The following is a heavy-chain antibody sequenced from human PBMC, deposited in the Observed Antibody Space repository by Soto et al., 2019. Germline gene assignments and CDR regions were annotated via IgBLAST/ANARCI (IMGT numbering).Heavy chain of an antibody. CDR1: GGSRRNVY. Sequence: SETLSRNGTVSGGSRRNVYWRWLRQPPGKGLEWICCIFHSGSTYYNPSLRSRASISNDFSKNQFFLELSSVTGADTAVYFCARIYWLRDSSGYHHPFDYLGQGTLVTVSS. V-gene: IGHV4-59*08. CDR2: IFHSGST. D-gene: IGHD3-22*01. CDR3: ARIYWLRDSSGYHHPFDY. J-gene: IGHJ4*02.